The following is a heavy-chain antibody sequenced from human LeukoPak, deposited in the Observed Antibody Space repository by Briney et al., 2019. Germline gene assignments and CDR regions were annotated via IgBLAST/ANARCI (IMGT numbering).Heavy chain of an antibody. V-gene: IGHV3-21*01. CDR3: ARGLTIIAVAGRDDY. Sequence: GGSLRLSCAASGFTFSSYSMNWVRRAPGKGLEWVSSISSSSSYIYYADSVKGRFTISRDNAKNSLYLQMNSLRAEDTAVYYCARGLTIIAVAGRDDYWGQGTLVTVSS. J-gene: IGHJ4*02. CDR1: GFTFSSYS. CDR2: ISSSSSYI. D-gene: IGHD6-19*01.